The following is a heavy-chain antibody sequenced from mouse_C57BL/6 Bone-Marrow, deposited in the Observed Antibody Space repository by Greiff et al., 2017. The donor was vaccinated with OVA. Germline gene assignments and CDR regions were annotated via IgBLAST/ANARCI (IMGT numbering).Heavy chain of an antibody. Sequence: QVQLQQSGAELARPGASVKMSCKASGYTFTSYTMHWVKQRPGPGLEWIGYINPSSGYTKYNQKFKDKATLTADKSSSTAYMQLSSLTSEDAAVYYCASQGPNKGCAYWGQGTLVTVSA. D-gene: IGHD3-2*02. J-gene: IGHJ3*01. CDR3: ASQGPNKGCAY. V-gene: IGHV1-4*01. CDR2: INPSSGYT. CDR1: GYTFTSYT.